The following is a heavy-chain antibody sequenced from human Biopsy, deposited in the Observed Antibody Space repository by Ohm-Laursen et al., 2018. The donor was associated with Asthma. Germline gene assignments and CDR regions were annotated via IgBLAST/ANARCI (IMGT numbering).Heavy chain of an antibody. V-gene: IGHV3-53*01. CDR2: IYSGGTS. CDR1: GFAVNRDH. Sequence: SLRLSCAASGFAVNRDHMFWVRQAPGKGLEWVSVIYSGGTSHTADSVRGRFTISRDYSKNTLYLQMHSLRAEDTAVYYCARGESSNWSHYYFDYWGQGTLVTVSS. D-gene: IGHD1-20*01. CDR3: ARGESSNWSHYYFDY. J-gene: IGHJ4*02.